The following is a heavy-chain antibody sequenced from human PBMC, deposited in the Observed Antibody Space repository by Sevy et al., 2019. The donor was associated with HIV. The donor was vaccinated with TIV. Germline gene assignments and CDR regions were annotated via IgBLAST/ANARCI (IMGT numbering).Heavy chain of an antibody. CDR2: INHSGST. V-gene: IGHV4-34*01. CDR1: GGSFSGYY. Sequence: SDTLSLTCAVYGGSFSGYYWSWIRQPPGKGLEWIGEINHSGSTNYNPSLKSRVTISVDTSKNQFSLKLSSVTAADTAVYYCARATIVVVPAAYFDYWGQGTLVTVSS. J-gene: IGHJ4*02. CDR3: ARATIVVVPAAYFDY. D-gene: IGHD2-2*01.